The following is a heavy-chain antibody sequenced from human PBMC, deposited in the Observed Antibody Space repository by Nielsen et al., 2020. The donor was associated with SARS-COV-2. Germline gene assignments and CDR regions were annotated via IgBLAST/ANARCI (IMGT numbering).Heavy chain of an antibody. D-gene: IGHD3-16*01. J-gene: IGHJ4*02. V-gene: IGHV3-9*01. Sequence: SLKISCAASGFTFSSYGMHWVRQAPGKGLEWVSGISWNSGSIGYADSVKGRFTISRDNAKNSLYLQMNSLRAEDTALYYCASRLGWGQGTLVTVSS. CDR1: GFTFSSYG. CDR2: ISWNSGSI. CDR3: ASRLG.